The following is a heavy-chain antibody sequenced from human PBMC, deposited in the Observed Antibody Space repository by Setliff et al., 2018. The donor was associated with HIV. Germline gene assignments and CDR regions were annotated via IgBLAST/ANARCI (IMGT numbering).Heavy chain of an antibody. CDR2: INHSGNT. CDR1: GVSFSGYY. J-gene: IGHJ5*02. CDR3: ARERRGYTSGCGWFEP. V-gene: IGHV4-34*01. D-gene: IGHD5-18*01. Sequence: SETLSLTCAVSGVSFSGYYWSWIRQPPGKGLEWIGEINHSGNTDFNPSLKIRVTLSIDTSKNQFSLKLNSVTAADTAIYYCARERRGYTSGCGWFEPWGHGTLVTVSS.